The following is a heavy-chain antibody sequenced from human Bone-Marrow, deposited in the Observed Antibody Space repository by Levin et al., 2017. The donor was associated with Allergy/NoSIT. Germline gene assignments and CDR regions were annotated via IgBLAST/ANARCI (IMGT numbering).Heavy chain of an antibody. CDR2: IKNKVNGDST. V-gene: IGHV3-15*01. D-gene: IGHD1-14*01. CDR3: TIGPRNHLDDAFEI. Sequence: VDSGFTFGDAWVTWVRQAPGKGLEWVGRIKNKVNGDSTDFAEPMKGRFSLSRDDSKNMVYMELNSLKTEDTAVYYCTIGPRNHLDDAFEIWGQGTMVTVSS. J-gene: IGHJ3*02. CDR1: GFTFGDAW.